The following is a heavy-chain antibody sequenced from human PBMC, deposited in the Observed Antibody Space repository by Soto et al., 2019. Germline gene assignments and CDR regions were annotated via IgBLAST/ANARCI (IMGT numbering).Heavy chain of an antibody. CDR1: GYTFTSYG. V-gene: IGHV1-18*04. CDR2: ISAYNGNT. D-gene: IGHD5-18*01. J-gene: IGHJ6*02. Sequence: ASVKVSCKASGYTFTSYGISGVRQAPGEGLEWMGWISAYNGNTNYAQKLQGRVTMTTDTSTSTAYMELRSLRSDDTAVYYCAREGSHSYGYDYYYYGMDVWGQGTTVTVSS. CDR3: AREGSHSYGYDYYYYGMDV.